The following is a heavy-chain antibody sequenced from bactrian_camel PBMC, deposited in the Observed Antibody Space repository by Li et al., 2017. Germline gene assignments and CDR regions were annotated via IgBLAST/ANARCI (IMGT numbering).Heavy chain of an antibody. CDR1: GYKYTSSC. D-gene: IGHD6*01. Sequence: HVQLVESGGGSVQPGGSLKLSCVVSGYKYTSSCMTWFRPSPGKEREGVSTLYTGGEVTWYADSVKGRFTISRDNTVNTVYLQMTSLKPEDTGMYYCAADRGVTGTPAGWRCPLDEEDEYNYWGQGTQVTVS. CDR2: LYTGGEVT. CDR3: AADRGVTGTPAGWRCPLDEEDEYNY. V-gene: IGHV3S1*01. J-gene: IGHJ4*01.